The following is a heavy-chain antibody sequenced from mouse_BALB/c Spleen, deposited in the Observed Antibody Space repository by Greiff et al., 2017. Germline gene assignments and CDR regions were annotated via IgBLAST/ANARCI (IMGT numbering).Heavy chain of an antibody. CDR2: ISSGGGNT. CDR3: ARYGHYYGSFDY. Sequence: EVMLVESGGGLVKPGGSLKLSCAASGFTFSSYTMSWVRQTPEKRLEWVATISSGGGNTYYPDSVKGRFTISRDNAKNNLYLQMSSLRSEDTALYYCARYGHYYGSFDYWGQGTTRTVSS. V-gene: IGHV5-9*03. CDR1: GFTFSSYT. J-gene: IGHJ2*01. D-gene: IGHD1-1*01.